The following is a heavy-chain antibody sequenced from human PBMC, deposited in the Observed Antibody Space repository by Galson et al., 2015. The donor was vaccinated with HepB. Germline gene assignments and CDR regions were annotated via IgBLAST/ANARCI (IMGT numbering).Heavy chain of an antibody. V-gene: IGHV1-3*01. J-gene: IGHJ6*02. D-gene: IGHD5-18*01. CDR3: ARDSWGYSYGYYYYYGMDV. CDR1: GYTFTSYA. Sequence: SVKVSCKASGYTFTSYAMHWVRQAPGQRLEWMGWINAGNGNTKYSQKFQGGVTITRDTSASTAYMELSSLRSEDTAVYYCARDSWGYSYGYYYYYGMDVWGQGTTVTVSS. CDR2: INAGNGNT.